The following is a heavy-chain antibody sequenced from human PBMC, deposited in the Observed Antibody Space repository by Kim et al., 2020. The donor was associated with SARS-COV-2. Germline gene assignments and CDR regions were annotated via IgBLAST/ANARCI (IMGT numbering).Heavy chain of an antibody. J-gene: IGHJ5*02. CDR3: AKVLSTVIRDWFDP. D-gene: IGHD4-17*01. V-gene: IGHV3-23*01. CDR1: GFIFRNYA. Sequence: GGSLRLSCAASGFIFRNYAMSWVRQAPGKGLEWVSTISDSGDTTYYTDSVRGRLTISRDNSKNTLFLQMNSLRAEDTAVYYCAKVLSTVIRDWFDPWGQGTLVTVSS. CDR2: ISDSGDTT.